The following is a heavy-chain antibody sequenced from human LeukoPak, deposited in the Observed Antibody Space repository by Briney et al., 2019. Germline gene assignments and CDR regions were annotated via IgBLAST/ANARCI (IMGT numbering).Heavy chain of an antibody. CDR1: GFTFSSYG. CDR3: ARGEAFCDY. J-gene: IGHJ4*02. CDR2: IWYDGTNK. Sequence: GRSLRLSCVVSGFTFSSYGMHWVRQAPGKGLEWVAFIWYDGTNKDYADSVKGRFTVSRDNAQNSLYLQMNSLTPEDTAVYFCARGEAFCDYWGQGALVTVSS. V-gene: IGHV3-33*01.